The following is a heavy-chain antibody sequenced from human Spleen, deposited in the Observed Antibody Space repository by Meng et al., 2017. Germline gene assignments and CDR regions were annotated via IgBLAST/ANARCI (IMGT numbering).Heavy chain of an antibody. Sequence: GQRGRSGEKVKKPWASGKVSFKPSGYNFPDYYIHWVRRAPGQGLEWMGRINPKSGDTHYAQKFQARVTMTGDTSISTAYMELSGLRSDDTAMYYCARDEDISAAGKLFGDYWGQGTLVTVSS. D-gene: IGHD6-25*01. J-gene: IGHJ4*02. CDR2: INPKSGDT. V-gene: IGHV1-2*06. CDR1: GYNFPDYY. CDR3: ARDEDISAAGKLFGDY.